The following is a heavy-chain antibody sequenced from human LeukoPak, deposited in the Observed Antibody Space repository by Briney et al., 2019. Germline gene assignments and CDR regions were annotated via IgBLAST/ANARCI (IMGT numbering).Heavy chain of an antibody. J-gene: IGHJ4*02. CDR3: ARVPGTTVMPPHYLDY. Sequence: SETLSLTCAVYGGSFSGYYWSWIRQPPGKGLEWIGEINHSGSTNYNPSLKSRVTISVDTSKNQFSLKLSSVTAADTAMYYCARVPGTTVMPPHYLDYWGQGTLVTVSS. CDR1: GGSFSGYY. D-gene: IGHD1-7*01. CDR2: INHSGST. V-gene: IGHV4-34*01.